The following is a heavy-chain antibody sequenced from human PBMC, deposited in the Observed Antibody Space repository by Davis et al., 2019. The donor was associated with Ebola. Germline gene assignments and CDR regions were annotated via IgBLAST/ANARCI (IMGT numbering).Heavy chain of an antibody. Sequence: MPSETLSLTCAVYGGSFSGYYWSWIRQPPGKGLEWIGEINHSGSTNYKPSLKSRVTISVDTSKNQFSLKLTSVTAADTAVYYCARELGGQSALNYWGQGTLVTVSS. CDR1: GGSFSGYY. V-gene: IGHV4-34*01. CDR3: ARELGGQSALNY. CDR2: INHSGST. D-gene: IGHD1-26*01. J-gene: IGHJ4*02.